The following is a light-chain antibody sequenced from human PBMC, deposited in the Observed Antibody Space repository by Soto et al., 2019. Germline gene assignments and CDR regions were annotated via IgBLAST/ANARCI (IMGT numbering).Light chain of an antibody. V-gene: IGLV2-14*01. CDR2: DVS. J-gene: IGLJ1*01. CDR3: SSYTSSSTLDV. Sequence: QSVLTRPASVSGDPGQSITISCTGTSSDVGGYNYVSWYQQHPGKAPKLMIYDVSNRPSGVSNRFSGSKSGNTASLTISGLQAEDEADYYCSSYTSSSTLDVFGTGTKVTVL. CDR1: SSDVGGYNY.